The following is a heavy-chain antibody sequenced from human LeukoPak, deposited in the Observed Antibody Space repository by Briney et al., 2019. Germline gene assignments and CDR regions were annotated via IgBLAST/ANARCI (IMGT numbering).Heavy chain of an antibody. CDR2: ISDSGDST. Sequence: PGGSLRLSCAASGFTFSSYAMSWVRQAPGKGLEWVSAISDSGDSTYYADSVKGRFTISRDNAKNSLYLQMNSLRAEDTAVYYCARDKTSRYSSSWYGYYYYYYGMDVWAKGPRSPSP. V-gene: IGHV3-23*01. D-gene: IGHD6-13*01. CDR3: ARDKTSRYSSSWYGYYYYYYGMDV. CDR1: GFTFSSYA. J-gene: IGHJ6*02.